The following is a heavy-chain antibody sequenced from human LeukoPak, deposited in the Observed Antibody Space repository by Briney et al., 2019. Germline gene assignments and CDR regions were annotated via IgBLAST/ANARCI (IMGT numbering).Heavy chain of an antibody. V-gene: IGHV3-23*01. CDR1: GFTFSSYA. CDR2: ISGSGGST. D-gene: IGHD6-13*01. J-gene: IGHJ4*02. CDR3: AKDLDGGSSWYPFDY. Sequence: GGSLRLSCAASGFTFSSYAMSWVRQAPGKGLEWVSAISGSGGSTYYADSVKGRFTISRDNSKNTLYLQMNSLRAEDTAVYYCAKDLDGGSSWYPFDYWGQGTLVTVSS.